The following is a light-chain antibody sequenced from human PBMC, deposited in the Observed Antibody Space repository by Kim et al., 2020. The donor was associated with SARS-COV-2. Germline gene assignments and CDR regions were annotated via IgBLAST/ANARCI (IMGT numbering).Light chain of an antibody. CDR3: QTYDTVPYN. CDR2: AVS. V-gene: IGKV1-27*01. J-gene: IGKJ2*01. Sequence: SDCGGDRITITGRASTAIKKYVAWSQQKPGKIPKLLLHAVSTRQSGVPSRFSGGGSGTDFTLTNRGLQPEDVGTYYCQTYDTVPYNFGKGTKLEI. CDR1: TAIKKY.